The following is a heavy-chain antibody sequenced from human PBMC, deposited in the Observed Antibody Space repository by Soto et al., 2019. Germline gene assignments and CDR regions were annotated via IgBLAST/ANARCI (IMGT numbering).Heavy chain of an antibody. CDR2: VSAYNGNT. J-gene: IGHJ5*02. CDR3: AGGSDKVTTDWFDP. V-gene: IGHV1-18*01. CDR1: GYTFVSYV. Sequence: QVQLVQSGAEVKKAGASVKVSCKASGYTFVSYVISWVRQAPGQGLEWMGWVSAYNGNTNYAQNVQGRVTMTTDTSTSTAYMELRSLRSDDTAVYYCAGGSDKVTTDWFDPWGQGTLVTVSS. D-gene: IGHD4-4*01.